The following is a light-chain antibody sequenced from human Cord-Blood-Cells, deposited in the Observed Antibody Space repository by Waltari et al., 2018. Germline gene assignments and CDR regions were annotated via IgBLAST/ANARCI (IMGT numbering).Light chain of an antibody. Sequence: QSALTQPASVSGSPGQSITISCTGTSSAVGGYNYVSCYQQHPGKAPKLMIYEVSNRPSGVSNRFSGSKSGNTASLTISGLQAEDEADYYCSSYTSSSTRVVFGGGTKLTVL. CDR2: EVS. V-gene: IGLV2-14*01. J-gene: IGLJ2*01. CDR1: SSAVGGYNY. CDR3: SSYTSSSTRVV.